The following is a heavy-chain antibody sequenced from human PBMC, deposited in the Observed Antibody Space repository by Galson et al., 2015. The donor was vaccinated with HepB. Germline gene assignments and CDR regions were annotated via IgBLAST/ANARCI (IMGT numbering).Heavy chain of an antibody. CDR3: ATSTVVSCFDY. Sequence: SLRLSCAASGFTFSSYAMHWVRQAPGKGLEWVAVIAYDGSNKYYADSVKGRFTISRDNSKNTLYLQMNSLRAEDTAVYYCATSTVVSCFDYWGQGTLVTVSS. J-gene: IGHJ4*02. D-gene: IGHD4-23*01. V-gene: IGHV3-30*04. CDR2: IAYDGSNK. CDR1: GFTFSSYA.